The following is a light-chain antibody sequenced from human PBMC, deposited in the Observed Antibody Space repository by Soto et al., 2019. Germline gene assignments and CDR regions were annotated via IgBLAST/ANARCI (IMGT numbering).Light chain of an antibody. CDR3: QQRRKWAPS. V-gene: IGKV3-11*01. CDR1: QSVSSY. CDR2: DAS. Sequence: IGLPQYPATLSFSPGERATLSCRSGQSVSSYLAWYQQKPGQAPRLLIYDASNRATGIPARFSGSGSGTDFTLAISSLQPEDFAVYYCQQRRKWAPSFCEGTLLEIK. J-gene: IGKJ5*01.